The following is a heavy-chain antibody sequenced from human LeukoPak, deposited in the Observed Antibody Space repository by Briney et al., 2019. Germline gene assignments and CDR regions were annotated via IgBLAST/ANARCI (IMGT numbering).Heavy chain of an antibody. Sequence: SETLSLTCAVSGYSISSGYYWGWIRQPSGKGLEWIGSIYHSGTTYYNPSLTSRVTISVDTSKNHFSLKVNSVTAADTAVYYCAKPQSSLSHFYDSWGQGTLVTVSS. CDR3: AKPQSSLSHFYDS. CDR1: GYSISSGYY. CDR2: IYHSGTT. D-gene: IGHD6-6*01. V-gene: IGHV4-38-2*01. J-gene: IGHJ4*02.